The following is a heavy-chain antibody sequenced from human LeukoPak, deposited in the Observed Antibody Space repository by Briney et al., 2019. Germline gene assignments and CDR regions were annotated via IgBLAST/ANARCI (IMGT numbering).Heavy chain of an antibody. CDR2: ISAYNGNT. J-gene: IGHJ4*02. V-gene: IGHV1-18*01. Sequence: ASVKVSCKASGYTFTSYGISWVRQTPGQGLEWMGWISAYNGNTNYAQKLQGRVTMTTDTSTSTAYMELRSLRSDDTAVYYCARGAYNWNYSPSGYWGQGTLVTVSS. CDR1: GYTFTSYG. D-gene: IGHD1-7*01. CDR3: ARGAYNWNYSPSGY.